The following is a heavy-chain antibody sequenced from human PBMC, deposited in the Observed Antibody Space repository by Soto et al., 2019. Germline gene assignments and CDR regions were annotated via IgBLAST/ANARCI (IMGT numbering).Heavy chain of an antibody. D-gene: IGHD2-21*01. CDR3: AKAYQLLYDAFHI. CDR2: ISWNSNTI. V-gene: IGHV3-9*01. J-gene: IGHJ3*02. Sequence: GGSLRLSCAASGFIFDDYAMHWVRQVPGKGLEWVSGISWNSNTIAYADSVKGRFTISRDNAKKSLYLHMNNLRADDTALYYCAKAYQLLYDAFHIWGQGTMVTVSS. CDR1: GFIFDDYA.